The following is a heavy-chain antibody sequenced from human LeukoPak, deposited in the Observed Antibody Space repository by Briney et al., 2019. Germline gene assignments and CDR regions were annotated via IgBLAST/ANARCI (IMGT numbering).Heavy chain of an antibody. D-gene: IGHD6-19*01. CDR2: VDPEDGET. J-gene: IGHJ6*03. Sequence: ASVKISCKASGYTFTDYYMHWVQQAPGKGLEWMGRVDPEDGETIYAEKFQGRVTITADTSTDTAYMELSSLRSEDTAVYYCASDSGAVAGTDYYYYYYMDVWGKGTTVTVSS. CDR3: ASDSGAVAGTDYYYYYYMDV. CDR1: GYTFTDYY. V-gene: IGHV1-69-2*01.